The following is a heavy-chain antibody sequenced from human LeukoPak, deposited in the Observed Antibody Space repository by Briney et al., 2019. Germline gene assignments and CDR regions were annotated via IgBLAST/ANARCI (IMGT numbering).Heavy chain of an antibody. V-gene: IGHV1-8*01. D-gene: IGHD2-15*01. Sequence: ASVKVSCKASGYTFTSFDFNWVRQATGQGLEWMGWMKSNNGHAGYAQKFQGRVTMTRDTSISTAYMELSSLTFEDTAVYYCARGPPNWGMVGYWGQGTLVTVSS. CDR3: ARGPPNWGMVGY. J-gene: IGHJ4*02. CDR2: MKSNNGHA. CDR1: GYTFTSFD.